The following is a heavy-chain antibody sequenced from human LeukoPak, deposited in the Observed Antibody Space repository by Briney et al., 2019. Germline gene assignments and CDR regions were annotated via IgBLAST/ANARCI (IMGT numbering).Heavy chain of an antibody. D-gene: IGHD1-26*01. J-gene: IGHJ4*02. Sequence: GSLRLSCAASGFTFSSYGMHWVRQAPGKGLKWVAVIWYDGSNKYYADSVKGRFTISRDNSKNTLYLQMNSLRAEDTAVYYCASSLRRIVGATGVDYWGQGTLVTVSS. V-gene: IGHV3-33*01. CDR2: IWYDGSNK. CDR3: ASSLRRIVGATGVDY. CDR1: GFTFSSYG.